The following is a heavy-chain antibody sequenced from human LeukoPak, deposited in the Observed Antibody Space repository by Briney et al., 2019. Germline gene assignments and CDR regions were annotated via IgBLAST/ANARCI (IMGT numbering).Heavy chain of an antibody. J-gene: IGHJ6*03. D-gene: IGHD4-17*01. CDR3: ATGGVNHDYGDYAFLDYYMDV. V-gene: IGHV1-24*01. CDR2: FDPEDGET. Sequence: ASVKVSCKVSGYTLTELSMHWVRHAPGKGLEWMGGFDPEDGETIYAQKFQGRVTMTEDTSTDTAYMELSSLRSEDTAVYYCATGGVNHDYGDYAFLDYYMDVWGKGTTVTVSS. CDR1: GYTLTELS.